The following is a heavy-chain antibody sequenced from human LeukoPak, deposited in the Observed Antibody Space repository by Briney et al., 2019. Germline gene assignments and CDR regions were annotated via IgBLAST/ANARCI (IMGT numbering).Heavy chain of an antibody. V-gene: IGHV1-46*01. CDR3: AREGLVAADAFDI. J-gene: IGHJ3*02. CDR1: GYXFTSYY. Sequence: ASVKVSCKASGYXFTSYYMHWVRQAPGQGLEWMGIINPSGGGTSYAQKFQGRVTMTRDTSTSTVYMELSSLRSEDTAVYHCAREGLVAADAFDIWGQGTMVTVSS. CDR2: INPSGGGT. D-gene: IGHD2-2*01.